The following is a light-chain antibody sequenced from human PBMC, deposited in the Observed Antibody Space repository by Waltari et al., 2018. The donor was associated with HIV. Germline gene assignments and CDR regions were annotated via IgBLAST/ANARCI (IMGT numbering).Light chain of an antibody. CDR2: DKN. V-gene: IGLV1-51*01. CDR3: GTWDSSLSAGWV. Sequence: QSVLTQPPSMSPAPGQKVTISCSGSSTNIGNNYESCYQQLPGTAPKLLIYDKNKRPAGIPDRFSGAKSGTSATLGITGLQTGDEADYYCGTWDSSLSAGWVFGGGTKLTVL. J-gene: IGLJ3*02. CDR1: STNIGNNY.